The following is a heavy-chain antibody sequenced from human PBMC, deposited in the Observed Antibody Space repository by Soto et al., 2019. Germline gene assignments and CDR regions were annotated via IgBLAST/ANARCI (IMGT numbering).Heavy chain of an antibody. CDR3: AREGNSGYYFNWFDP. CDR2: IYYSGST. V-gene: IGHV4-59*01. D-gene: IGHD3-22*01. Sequence: WETLSLTCTVSGGSISTYYWSWIRQPPGKGLEWIGYIYYSGSTNYNPSLKSRVTISVDTSKNQFSLKLSSVTAADTAVYYCAREGNSGYYFNWFDPWGQGTRVTVSA. J-gene: IGHJ5*02. CDR1: GGSISTYY.